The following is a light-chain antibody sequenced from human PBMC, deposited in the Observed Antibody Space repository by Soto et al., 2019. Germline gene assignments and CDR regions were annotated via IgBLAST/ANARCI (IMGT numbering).Light chain of an antibody. Sequence: EIVLTQSPGALTLSTGESAPLSCRASQSVSSNYLAWYQQKPGQAPRLLIYGASTRATGIPARFSGSGSGTEFTLTISSLQSEDFAVYYCQQYNNWPPITFGQGTRLEIK. J-gene: IGKJ5*01. CDR1: QSVSSN. CDR3: QQYNNWPPIT. CDR2: GAS. V-gene: IGKV3-15*01.